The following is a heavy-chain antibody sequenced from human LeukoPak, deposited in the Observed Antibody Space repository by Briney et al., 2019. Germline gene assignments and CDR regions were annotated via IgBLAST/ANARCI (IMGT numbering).Heavy chain of an antibody. Sequence: GGSLRLSCSATGFTFSSYAMHWVRQAPGKGLEYVSAISSNGGSTYYADSVKGRFTISRDNSKNTPYLQMSSLRAEDTAVYYCVKQYNWNDVGSSDYWGQGTLVTVSS. J-gene: IGHJ4*02. CDR1: GFTFSSYA. V-gene: IGHV3-64D*06. D-gene: IGHD1-1*01. CDR3: VKQYNWNDVGSSDY. CDR2: ISSNGGST.